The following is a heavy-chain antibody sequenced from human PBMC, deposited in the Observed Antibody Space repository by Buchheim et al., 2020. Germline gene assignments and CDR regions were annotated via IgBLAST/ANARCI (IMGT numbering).Heavy chain of an antibody. Sequence: DVQLVESGGGLVQPGGSLRLSCVASGFTLGPYTMSWVRQPPGKGLEWLSYITDTSRSIDYAGSVRGRFTISGDNGKNSLYLQMNSLRDEDTAVYYCARERGGYFFDYWGQGTL. V-gene: IGHV3-48*02. CDR2: ITDTSRSI. CDR1: GFTLGPYT. D-gene: IGHD3-16*01. CDR3: ARERGGYFFDY. J-gene: IGHJ4*02.